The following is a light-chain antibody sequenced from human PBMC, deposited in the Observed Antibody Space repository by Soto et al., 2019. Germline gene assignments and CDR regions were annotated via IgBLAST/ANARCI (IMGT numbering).Light chain of an antibody. CDR1: SSDVGGYDL. V-gene: IGLV2-11*01. CDR2: DVT. CDR3: CSYAGSYTHV. J-gene: IGLJ1*01. Sequence: QSALTQPRSVSGSPGQSVTLSCTGTSSDVGGYDLVSWYRQHPGKAPKLMIYDVTKRPSGVPDRFSGSKSGNTASLTISGLQAEDEADYYCCSYAGSYTHVFGTGTKLTVL.